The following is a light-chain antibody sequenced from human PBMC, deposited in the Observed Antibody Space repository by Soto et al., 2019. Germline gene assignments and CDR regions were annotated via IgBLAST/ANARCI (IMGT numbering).Light chain of an antibody. J-gene: IGLJ1*01. CDR2: DVS. V-gene: IGLV2-14*01. CDR1: SRDVGGYNY. CDR3: SSYTSSSTLHV. Sequence: QSALTQPASVSGSPGQSITISCTGTSRDVGGYNYVSWYQQHPGKAPKIMIYDVSNRPSGVSNRFSGSKSGNTASLTISGLQAEDEADYYCSSYTSSSTLHVFGTGTKVTVL.